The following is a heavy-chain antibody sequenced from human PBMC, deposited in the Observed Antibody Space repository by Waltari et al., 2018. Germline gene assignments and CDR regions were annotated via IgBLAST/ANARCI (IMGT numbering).Heavy chain of an antibody. V-gene: IGHV3-72*01. CDR2: IRNKANRYTT. CDR3: TRVATIFGVDYGLDV. J-gene: IGHJ6*02. D-gene: IGHD3-3*01. CDR1: GFTFSDHY. Sequence: EVQLVESGGGLVQPGGSLRLSCAASGFTFSDHYMDWVRQAPGKGLDWVGRIRNKANRYTTEYAASVKGRFIISRDDSKNSLYLQMNSLKTEDTAVYYCTRVATIFGVDYGLDVWGQGTTVTVSS.